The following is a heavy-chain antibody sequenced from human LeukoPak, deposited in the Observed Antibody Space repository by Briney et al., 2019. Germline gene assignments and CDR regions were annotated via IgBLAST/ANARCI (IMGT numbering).Heavy chain of an antibody. CDR3: ARDRSGSYSFDY. Sequence: GDSLRLSCAASGFTFTKYWMTWVRQAPGKGLEWVGNIKQDGSDKNYMDSVKGRFTISRDNAKNSLYLQMNSLRAEDTAVYYCARDRSGSYSFDYWGQGTLVTVSS. D-gene: IGHD3-10*01. CDR2: IKQDGSDK. J-gene: IGHJ4*02. CDR1: GFTFTKYW. V-gene: IGHV3-7*01.